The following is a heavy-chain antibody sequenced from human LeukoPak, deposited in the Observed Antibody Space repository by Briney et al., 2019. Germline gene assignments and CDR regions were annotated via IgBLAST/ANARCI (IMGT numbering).Heavy chain of an antibody. V-gene: IGHV3-23*01. D-gene: IGHD3-10*01. CDR3: ARHLLWFGELSGGFDY. J-gene: IGHJ4*02. CDR1: GFTFTGYA. Sequence: GGSLRLSCAASGFTFTGYAMSWVRQAPGKGLEWVSAISGSGHSTDYADSVKGRFTISRDNSRNTLYLQMNSLRAEDTAVYYCARHLLWFGELSGGFDYWGQGTLVTVSS. CDR2: ISGSGHST.